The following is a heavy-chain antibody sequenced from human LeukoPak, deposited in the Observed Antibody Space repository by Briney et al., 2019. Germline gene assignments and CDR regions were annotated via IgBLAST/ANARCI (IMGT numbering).Heavy chain of an antibody. CDR1: GYTFTSYG. CDR3: ARGRHGVPAAIGYYYYYMDV. CDR2: ISAYNGNT. D-gene: IGHD2-2*02. J-gene: IGHJ6*03. V-gene: IGHV1-18*01. Sequence: ASVKVSCKASGYTFTSYGISWVRQAPGQGLEWMGWISAYNGNTNYAQKLQGRVTMTTDTSTSTAYMELRSLRSDDTAVYYCARGRHGVPAAIGYYYYYMDVWGKGTTVTVSS.